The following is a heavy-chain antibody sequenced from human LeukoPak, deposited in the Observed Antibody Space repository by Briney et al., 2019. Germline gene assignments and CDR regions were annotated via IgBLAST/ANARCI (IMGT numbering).Heavy chain of an antibody. J-gene: IGHJ4*02. CDR2: IYSTGDT. CDR1: GFIVSSVY. V-gene: IGHV3-53*01. Sequence: PGGSLRLSCAASGFIVSSVYMSWVRQSPGKGLECVSIIYSTGDTYYADSVKGRFTISRDVSKNTVYLQMNSLRAEDTAVYYCARGGRPSELVWGQGTRVTVSS. CDR3: ARGGRPSELV. D-gene: IGHD1-7*01.